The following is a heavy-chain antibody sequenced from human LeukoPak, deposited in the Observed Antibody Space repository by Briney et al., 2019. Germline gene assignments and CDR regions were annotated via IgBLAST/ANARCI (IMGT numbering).Heavy chain of an antibody. V-gene: IGHV4-59*08. CDR1: GGSISSYY. CDR2: IYYSGST. CDR3: AGQVMVRGVSPYYYGMDV. J-gene: IGHJ6*02. D-gene: IGHD3-10*01. Sequence: SETLSLTCTVSGGSISSYYWSWIRQPPGKGLEWIGYIYYSGSTNYNPSLKSRVTISVDTSKNQFSLKLSSVTAADTAVYYCAGQVMVRGVSPYYYGMDVWGQGTTVTVSS.